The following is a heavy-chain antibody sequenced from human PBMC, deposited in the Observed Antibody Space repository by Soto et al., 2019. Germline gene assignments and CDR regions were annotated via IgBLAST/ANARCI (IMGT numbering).Heavy chain of an antibody. Sequence: QVQLVESGGGEVQPGRSLRLSCAASGFTLGGYAMHWVRQAPGKGLEWVAVISYDGSNRYYADYVKGRFTISRDNSKNTLYLQMTSLRVEDTAVYSCARESRYCSVDSCSSQHAFDIWGQGTVATVSS. J-gene: IGHJ3*02. D-gene: IGHD2-15*01. CDR3: ARESRYCSVDSCSSQHAFDI. CDR2: ISYDGSNR. CDR1: GFTLGGYA. V-gene: IGHV3-30-3*01.